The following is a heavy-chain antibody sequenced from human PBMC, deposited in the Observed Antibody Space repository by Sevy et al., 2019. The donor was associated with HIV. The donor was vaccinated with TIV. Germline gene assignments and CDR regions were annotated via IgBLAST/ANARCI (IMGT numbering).Heavy chain of an antibody. CDR3: VRADPAQHFDS. V-gene: IGHV1-46*01. CDR2: IDPSGGNA. CDR1: GDTFTNNY. J-gene: IGHJ4*02. Sequence: ASVKVSCKASGDTFTNNYMHWVRQAPGQGLGWMGIIDPSGGNASYAQKFQGRVSMTRETSTSTIYLDLGSLRSEDTAVYYCVRADPAQHFDSWGQGTLVTVSS.